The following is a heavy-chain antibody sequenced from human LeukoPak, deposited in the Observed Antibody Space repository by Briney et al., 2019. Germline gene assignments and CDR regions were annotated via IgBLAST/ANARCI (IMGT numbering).Heavy chain of an antibody. CDR1: GYTFTGYY. J-gene: IGHJ5*02. Sequence: ASVKVSCTASGYTFTGYYMHWVRQAPGQRPEWIGWINPNSGGTNYAQKFQGRVTMTRDTSISTAYMELSRLRSDDTAVYYCARGRGGYCSSTSCHSNWFDPWGQGTLVTVSS. D-gene: IGHD2-2*01. CDR3: ARGRGGYCSSTSCHSNWFDP. V-gene: IGHV1-2*02. CDR2: INPNSGGT.